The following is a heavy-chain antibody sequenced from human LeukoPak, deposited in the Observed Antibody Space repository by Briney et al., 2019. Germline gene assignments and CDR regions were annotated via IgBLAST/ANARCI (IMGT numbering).Heavy chain of an antibody. J-gene: IGHJ4*02. Sequence: GGSLRLSCTGSGFTFRSFEMHWVRQAPGRGLEWVSYITSSTSTIYYEDSVKGRFTISRDNARNSLYLQMDSLRAEDTAVYYCATCSGGSCSAFDYWGQGILVIVSS. CDR2: ITSSTSTI. CDR3: ATCSGGSCSAFDY. V-gene: IGHV3-48*03. D-gene: IGHD2-15*01. CDR1: GFTFRSFE.